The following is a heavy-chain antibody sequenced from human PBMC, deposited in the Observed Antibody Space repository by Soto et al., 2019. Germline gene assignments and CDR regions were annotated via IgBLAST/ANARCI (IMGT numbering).Heavy chain of an antibody. CDR1: GGSISSYY. Sequence: LSLTCTVSGGSISSYYWSWIRQPPGKGLEWIGYIYYSGSTNYNPSLKSRVTISVDTSKNQFSLKLSSVTAADTAVYYCAREELEDEGPWFDPWGQGTLVTVSS. D-gene: IGHD1-1*01. CDR2: IYYSGST. V-gene: IGHV4-59*01. J-gene: IGHJ5*02. CDR3: AREELEDEGPWFDP.